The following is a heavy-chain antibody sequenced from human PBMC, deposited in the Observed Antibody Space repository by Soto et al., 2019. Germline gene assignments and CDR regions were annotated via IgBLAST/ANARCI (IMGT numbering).Heavy chain of an antibody. CDR2: INHSGST. CDR1: GGSFSGYY. Sequence: SETLSLTCAVYGGSFSGYYWSWIRQPPGKGLEWIGEINHSGSTTYNPSLKSRVTISVDTSKNQFSLKLSSVTAADTAVYYCAREPLDGWFDPWGQGTLVTVSS. CDR3: AREPLDGWFDP. J-gene: IGHJ5*02. V-gene: IGHV4-34*01.